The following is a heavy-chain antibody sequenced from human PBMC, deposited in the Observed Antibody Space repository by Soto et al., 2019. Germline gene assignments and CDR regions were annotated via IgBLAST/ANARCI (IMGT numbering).Heavy chain of an antibody. D-gene: IGHD3-9*01. CDR2: IYPGDSDT. V-gene: IGHV5-51*01. J-gene: IGHJ4*02. CDR3: ARPYYDILPGSRAYYFDY. Sequence: PGESLKISCKGSGYSFTSYWIGWVRQMPGKGLEWMGIIYPGDSDTRYSPSFQGQVTISADKSISTAYLQWSSLKASDTAMYYCARPYYDILPGSRAYYFDYWGQGTLVTVSS. CDR1: GYSFTSYW.